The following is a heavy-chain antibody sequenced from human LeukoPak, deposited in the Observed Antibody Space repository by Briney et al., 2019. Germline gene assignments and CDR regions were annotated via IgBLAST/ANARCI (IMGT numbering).Heavy chain of an antibody. CDR2: INPNNGGT. CDR3: ARGDRGSSRRNWFDP. J-gene: IGHJ5*02. D-gene: IGHD6-13*01. Sequence: GSSVKVSCKASGYTFTDYYMHWVRQAPGQGLEWMGWINPNNGGTNYAQNFQGRVTMTMDTSINTAYMELSRLKSDDTAVYYCARGDRGSSRRNWFDPWGQGTLVTVSS. V-gene: IGHV1-2*02. CDR1: GYTFTDYY.